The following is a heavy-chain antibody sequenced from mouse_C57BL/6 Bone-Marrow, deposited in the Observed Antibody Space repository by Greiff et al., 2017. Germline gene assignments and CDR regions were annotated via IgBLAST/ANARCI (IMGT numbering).Heavy chain of an antibody. V-gene: IGHV14-3*01. CDR2: IDPANGNT. D-gene: IGHD1-1*01. CDR3: APYYYGRGYGDY. CDR1: GFNIKNTY. J-gene: IGHJ2*01. Sequence: VQLKQSVAELVRPGASVKLSCTASGFNIKNTYMHWVKQRPEQGLEWIGRIDPANGNTKYAPKFQGKATITANTSSNTAYLQLSSLTSEDTAIYNCAPYYYGRGYGDYWGQGTTLTVTS.